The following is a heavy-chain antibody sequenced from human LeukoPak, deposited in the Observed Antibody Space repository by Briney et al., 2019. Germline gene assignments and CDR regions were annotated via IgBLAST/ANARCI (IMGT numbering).Heavy chain of an antibody. V-gene: IGHV1-69*05. Sequence: SVKVSCKASGGTFSSYAISWVRQAPGQGLEWMGGIIPIFGTANYAQKFQGRVTITTDESTSTAYMELSSLRSEDTAVYYCARDSHYDFWSGPYRSFDYWGQGTLVTVSS. CDR1: GGTFSSYA. CDR3: ARDSHYDFWSGPYRSFDY. J-gene: IGHJ4*02. D-gene: IGHD3-3*01. CDR2: IIPIFGTA.